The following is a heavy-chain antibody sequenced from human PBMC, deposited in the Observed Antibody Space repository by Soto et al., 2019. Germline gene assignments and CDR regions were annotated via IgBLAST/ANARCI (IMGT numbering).Heavy chain of an antibody. CDR1: GYYSSSYW. CDR2: VYVSDSET. Sequence: GESLKISCRGSGYYSSSYWIAWVRQMSGKGLEWVGSVYVSDSETKYSPSFQGQVTISADKYTNTAYLYWSSLKASDTAMYYCARRGTLSGRDAFDVWGEGTMVTVSS. J-gene: IGHJ3*01. V-gene: IGHV5-51*01. CDR3: ARRGTLSGRDAFDV. D-gene: IGHD5-12*01.